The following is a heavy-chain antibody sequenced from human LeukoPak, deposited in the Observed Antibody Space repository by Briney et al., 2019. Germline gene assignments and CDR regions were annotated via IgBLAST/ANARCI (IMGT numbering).Heavy chain of an antibody. J-gene: IGHJ4*02. CDR1: GFTFSSYA. CDR3: ARDPVVYSSSWYIDY. Sequence: GGSLRLSCAASGFTFSSYAMSWVRQAPGKGLEWVSSISSSSRYIYYADSVKGRFTISRDNAKNSLYLQMNSLRAEDTAVYYCARDPVVYSSSWYIDYWGQGTLVTVSS. V-gene: IGHV3-21*01. D-gene: IGHD6-13*01. CDR2: ISSSSRYI.